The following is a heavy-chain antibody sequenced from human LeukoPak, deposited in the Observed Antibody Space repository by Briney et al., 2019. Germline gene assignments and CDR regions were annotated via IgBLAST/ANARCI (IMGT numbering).Heavy chain of an antibody. Sequence: GGSLRLSCAASGFTFRSYAMSWVRHLPGKGLEWLSYINESGGSAYYADSVKGRLVISRDNSKNSLYLEINSLRAEDTAIYYCATYDYVWGRYRLAQSDYWGQGTLVTDSS. V-gene: IGHV3-23*01. CDR2: INESGGSA. CDR1: GFTFRSYA. CDR3: ATYDYVWGRYRLAQSDY. D-gene: IGHD3-16*02. J-gene: IGHJ4*02.